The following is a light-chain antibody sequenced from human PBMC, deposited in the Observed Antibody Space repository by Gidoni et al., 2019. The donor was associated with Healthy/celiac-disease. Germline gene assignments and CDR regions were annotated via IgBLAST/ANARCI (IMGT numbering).Light chain of an antibody. V-gene: IGKV1-39*01. J-gene: IGKJ1*01. CDR1: QTISGY. Sequence: DIQLTQSPSSLSASVGDRVTITCRASQTISGYLHWYQQKPGKAPKLLIYAASSLQSGVPSRLSGSGSGTDFTLTISSLQPEDFATYDCQQSYSTPRTFGQGTKVDIK. CDR2: AAS. CDR3: QQSYSTPRT.